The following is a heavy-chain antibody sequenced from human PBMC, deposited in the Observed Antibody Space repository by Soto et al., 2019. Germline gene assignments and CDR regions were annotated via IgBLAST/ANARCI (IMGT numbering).Heavy chain of an antibody. Sequence: ASVRVSCKVSGYSLTELSMHWVRQAPGKGLEWMGGFDPEDGETIYAQKFQGRVTITEDTSTDTAYMELSSLRSEDTAVYYCATDYYDSSGYYSALDYWGQGTLVTVSS. D-gene: IGHD3-22*01. CDR2: FDPEDGET. V-gene: IGHV1-24*01. CDR3: ATDYYDSSGYYSALDY. CDR1: GYSLTELS. J-gene: IGHJ4*02.